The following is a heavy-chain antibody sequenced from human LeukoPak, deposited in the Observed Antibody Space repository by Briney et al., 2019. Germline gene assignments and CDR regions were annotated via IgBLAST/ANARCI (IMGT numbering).Heavy chain of an antibody. V-gene: IGHV3-23*01. Sequence: GGPQRLSCEASGYTLSCCIIGWVRQAPEKGLEWVSLISGGGGSTYYAGSVKGRFTVSRDNSKNTLYMELSSLRVEDTAVYYCARGDCSSSSCSGFDGMDVWGQGTTVTVSS. J-gene: IGHJ6*02. CDR3: ARGDCSSSSCSGFDGMDV. CDR1: GYTLSCCI. D-gene: IGHD2-2*01. CDR2: ISGGGGST.